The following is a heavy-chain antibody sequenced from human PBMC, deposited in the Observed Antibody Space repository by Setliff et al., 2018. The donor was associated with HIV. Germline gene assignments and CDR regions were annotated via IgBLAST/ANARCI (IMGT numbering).Heavy chain of an antibody. CDR1: GASLNSGSYF. J-gene: IGHJ1*01. Sequence: NPSETLSLTCTVSGASLNSGSYFWSWVRQPAGKGLEWIGRIYTSGDTNYNPSLKSRVTISMDTSKKQFSLKLRSVTAADTAVYYCAREAEQDYDVVNETLVEGAYIQFWGQGSLVTVSS. V-gene: IGHV4-61*02. CDR3: AREAEQDYDVVNETLVEGAYIQF. D-gene: IGHD3-9*01. CDR2: IYTSGDT.